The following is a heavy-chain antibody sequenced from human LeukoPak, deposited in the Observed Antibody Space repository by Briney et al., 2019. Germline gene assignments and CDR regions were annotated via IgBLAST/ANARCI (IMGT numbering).Heavy chain of an antibody. D-gene: IGHD3-9*01. CDR1: GFTVSSNY. CDR2: IYSGGST. J-gene: IGHJ4*02. V-gene: IGHV3-53*05. Sequence: GGSLRLSCAASGFTVSSNYTSWVRQAPGKGLEWVSVIYSGGSTYYADSVKGRFTISRDNSKNTLYLQMNSLRAEDTAVYYCARGQNYDILTGYFDYWGQGTPVTVSS. CDR3: ARGQNYDILTGYFDY.